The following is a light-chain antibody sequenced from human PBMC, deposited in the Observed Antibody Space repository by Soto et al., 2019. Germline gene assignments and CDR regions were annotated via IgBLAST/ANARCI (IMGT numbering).Light chain of an antibody. V-gene: IGKV3-20*01. CDR1: QSVSSY. CDR2: GAS. J-gene: IGKJ1*01. CDR3: QQYGRPSRT. Sequence: EIVLTQSPGTLPLSPGERATLSCRASQSVSSYLAWYQQKPGQAPRLLIYGASSRATGIPDRFSGSGSGTDFTLTISRLEPEDFAVYYCQQYGRPSRTFGQGTKVEIK.